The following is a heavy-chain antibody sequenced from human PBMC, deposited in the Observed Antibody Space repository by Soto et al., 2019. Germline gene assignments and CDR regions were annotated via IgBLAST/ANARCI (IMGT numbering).Heavy chain of an antibody. CDR1: GGSFSGYY. CDR3: ARAKARGAPIDY. D-gene: IGHD3-10*01. Sequence: SETLSLTCAVYGGSFSGYYWSWIRQPPGKGLEWIGEINHSGSTNYNPSLKSRVTISVDTSKNQFSLKLSSVTAADTAVYYCARAKARGAPIDYWGQGTLVTVS. CDR2: INHSGST. V-gene: IGHV4-34*01. J-gene: IGHJ4*02.